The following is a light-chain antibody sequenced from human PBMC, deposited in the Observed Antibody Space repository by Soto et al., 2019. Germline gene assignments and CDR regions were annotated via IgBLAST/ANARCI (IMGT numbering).Light chain of an antibody. CDR3: QQYGSLPRT. V-gene: IGKV3-20*01. Sequence: EIVLTQSPGTLSLFPGERATFSCRASQSVSSPYLAWYQQKPGQAPRLLIYGASTRATGIPDRFSGSGSGTDFTLTISRLEPEDLAVYYCQQYGSLPRTFGQGTKVEIK. CDR2: GAS. CDR1: QSVSSPY. J-gene: IGKJ1*01.